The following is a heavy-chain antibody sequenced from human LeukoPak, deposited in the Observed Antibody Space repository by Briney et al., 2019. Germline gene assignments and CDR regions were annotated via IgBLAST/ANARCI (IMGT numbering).Heavy chain of an antibody. V-gene: IGHV3-30*02. CDR2: TRYDGNTK. CDR3: AKGRWGLTINNFDI. J-gene: IGHJ3*02. D-gene: IGHD3-9*01. Sequence: GGSLRLSCVVSGFTFTSHGMHWVRQAPGKGLEWVAFTRYDGNTKYYADSVKGRFTISRDSSKNTLYLQMNSLRGEDTALYYCAKGRWGLTINNFDIWGQGTMVTVSS. CDR1: GFTFTSHG.